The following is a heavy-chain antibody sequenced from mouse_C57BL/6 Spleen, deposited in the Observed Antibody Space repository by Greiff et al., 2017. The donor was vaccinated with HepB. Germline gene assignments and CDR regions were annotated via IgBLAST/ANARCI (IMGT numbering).Heavy chain of an antibody. V-gene: IGHV1-61*01. CDR2: IYPSDSET. Sequence: VQLQQPGAELVRPGSSVKLSCKASGYTFTSYWMDWVKQRPGQGLEWIGNIYPSDSETHYNQKFKDKATLTVDKSSSTAYMQLSSLTSEDSAVYYCARDYGWYFDVWGTGTTVTVSS. CDR1: GYTFTSYW. J-gene: IGHJ1*03. D-gene: IGHD1-1*01. CDR3: ARDYGWYFDV.